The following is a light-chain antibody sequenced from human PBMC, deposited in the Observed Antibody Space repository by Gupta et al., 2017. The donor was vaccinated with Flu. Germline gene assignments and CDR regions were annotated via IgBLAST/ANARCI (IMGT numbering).Light chain of an antibody. V-gene: IGKV3-20*01. CDR2: GAS. Sequence: TLSCRASQSVSSSYLAWYQQKPGQAPRLLIYGASSRATGIPDRFSGSGSGTDFTLTISRLEPEDFAVYYCQQYGSSPRTFGQGTKVEIK. J-gene: IGKJ1*01. CDR1: QSVSSSY. CDR3: QQYGSSPRT.